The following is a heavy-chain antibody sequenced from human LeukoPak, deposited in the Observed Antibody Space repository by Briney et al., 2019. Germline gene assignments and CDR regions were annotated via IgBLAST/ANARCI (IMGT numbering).Heavy chain of an antibody. CDR1: GGSIRGSTYY. D-gene: IGHD1-26*01. CDR2: IYYSGIT. Sequence: SETLSLTCTVSGGSIRGSTYYWGWIRQPPGQGLEWIGNIYYSGITYYNPSLKSRVTIYVDTSKNQFSLKLTSVTAADTALYYCARQGTSIVGATIDYWGQGTLVTVSS. CDR3: ARQGTSIVGATIDY. V-gene: IGHV4-39*01. J-gene: IGHJ4*02.